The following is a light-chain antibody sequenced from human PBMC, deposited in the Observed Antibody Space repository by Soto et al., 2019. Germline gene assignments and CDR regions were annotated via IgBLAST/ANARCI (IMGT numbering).Light chain of an antibody. Sequence: EIVLTQSLATLSLSPGERATLSCRASQSVSSYLAWYQQKPGQAPRLLIYDASNRATGIPARFSGSGSRTDFTLTISSLEPEDFAVYYCQQRSNWLTWTFGQGTKVEIK. J-gene: IGKJ1*01. V-gene: IGKV3-11*01. CDR1: QSVSSY. CDR3: QQRSNWLTWT. CDR2: DAS.